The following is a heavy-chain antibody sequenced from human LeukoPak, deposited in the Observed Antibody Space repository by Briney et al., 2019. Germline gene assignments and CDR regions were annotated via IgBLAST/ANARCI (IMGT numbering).Heavy chain of an antibody. J-gene: IGHJ5*02. D-gene: IGHD6-13*01. V-gene: IGHV3-23*01. CDR3: AKDQREYSSSWYGVWFDP. Sequence: GGSLRLSCAASGFTFSSYAMSWVRQAPGKGLEWVSAISGSGGSTYYADSVKGRFTISRDNSKNTLYLQMNSLRAEDTAVYYCAKDQREYSSSWYGVWFDPWGQGTLVTASS. CDR2: ISGSGGST. CDR1: GFTFSSYA.